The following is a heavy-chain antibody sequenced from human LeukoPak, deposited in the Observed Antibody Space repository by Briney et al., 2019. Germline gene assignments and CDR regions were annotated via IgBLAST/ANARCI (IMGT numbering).Heavy chain of an antibody. V-gene: IGHV1-18*01. CDR1: GYTFTIYG. Sequence: ASVKVSCKASGYTFTIYGITWVRQAHGQGLEWMGWISAYNGNTNYAQKLQGRVTMTTDTSTSTAYMELKSLRSDDTAVYYCARVPYCSSSSCPGYVQHWGQGTLVTVSS. CDR2: ISAYNGNT. D-gene: IGHD2-2*01. CDR3: ARVPYCSSSSCPGYVQH. J-gene: IGHJ1*01.